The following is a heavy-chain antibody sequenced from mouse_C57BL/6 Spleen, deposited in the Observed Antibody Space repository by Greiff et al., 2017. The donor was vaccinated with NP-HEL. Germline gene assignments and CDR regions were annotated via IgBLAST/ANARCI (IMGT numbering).Heavy chain of an antibody. J-gene: IGHJ3*01. CDR3: ATYDGYYQLFAY. V-gene: IGHV5-17*01. CDR2: ISSGSSTI. D-gene: IGHD2-3*01. Sequence: DVKLVESGGGLVKPGGSLKLSCAASGFTFSDYGMHWVRQAPEKGLEWVAYISSGSSTIYYADTVKGRFTISRDNAKNTLFLQMTSLRSEDTAMYYCATYDGYYQLFAYWGQGTLVTVSA. CDR1: GFTFSDYG.